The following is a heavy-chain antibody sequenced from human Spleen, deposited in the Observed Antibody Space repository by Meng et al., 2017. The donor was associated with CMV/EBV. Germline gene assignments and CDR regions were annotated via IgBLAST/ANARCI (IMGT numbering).Heavy chain of an antibody. V-gene: IGHV3-74*01. CDR3: AKGPYLGYFDY. Sequence: GESLKISCAASGFTFSSYWMHWVRQAPGKGLLWVSRINSDGSITNYADSVKGRFTISRDNAKNSLYLQMNSLRPEDTAFYYCAKGPYLGYFDYWGQGTLVTVSS. CDR1: GFTFSSYW. D-gene: IGHD2/OR15-2a*01. CDR2: INSDGSIT. J-gene: IGHJ4*02.